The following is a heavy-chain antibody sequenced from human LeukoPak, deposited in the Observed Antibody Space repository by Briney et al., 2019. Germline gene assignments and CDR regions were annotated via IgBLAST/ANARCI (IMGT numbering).Heavy chain of an antibody. V-gene: IGHV4-34*01. D-gene: IGHD6-19*01. J-gene: IGHJ4*02. CDR1: GGSFSGYY. CDR3: ATSVAVYYFDY. Sequence: KPSETLSLTCAVYGGSFSGYYWSWIRQPPGKGLEWIGEINHSGSTNYNPSLKSRVTISVDTSKNQFSLKLSSVTAADTAVYYCATSVAVYYFDYWGQGTLVTVSS. CDR2: INHSGST.